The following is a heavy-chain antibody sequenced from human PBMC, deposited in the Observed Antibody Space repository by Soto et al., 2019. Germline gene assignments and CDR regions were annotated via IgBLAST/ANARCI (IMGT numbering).Heavy chain of an antibody. Sequence: GGSLRLSCAASGFTFSSYAMSWVRQAPGKGLEWVSAISGSGGSTYYADSVKGRFTISRDNSKNTLYLKMNSLRAEDTAVYYCAKALPSFGVVISPFDYWGQGTLVTVSS. J-gene: IGHJ4*02. D-gene: IGHD3-3*01. CDR3: AKALPSFGVVISPFDY. CDR2: ISGSGGST. CDR1: GFTFSSYA. V-gene: IGHV3-23*01.